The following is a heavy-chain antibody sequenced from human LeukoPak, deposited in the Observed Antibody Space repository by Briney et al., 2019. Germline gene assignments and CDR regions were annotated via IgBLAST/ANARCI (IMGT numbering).Heavy chain of an antibody. V-gene: IGHV3-21*01. D-gene: IGHD7-27*01. CDR3: ARGGRARLAGEDVALDI. CDR1: GFTFSSYS. Sequence: NPGGSLRLSCAASGFTFSSYSMNWVRQAPGKGLEWVSSISSSSSYIYYADSVKGRFTISRDNAKNSLYLQMNSLRAEDTAVYYCARGGRARLAGEDVALDIWGQGTMVTVSS. CDR2: ISSSSSYI. J-gene: IGHJ3*02.